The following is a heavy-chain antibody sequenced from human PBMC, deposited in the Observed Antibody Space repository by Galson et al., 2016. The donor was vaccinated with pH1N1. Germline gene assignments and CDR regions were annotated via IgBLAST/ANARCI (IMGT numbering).Heavy chain of an antibody. V-gene: IGHV5-51*01. CDR2: IYLSDSHT. D-gene: IGHD3-9*01. CDR3: ASTRPQFRYFDWQKPHSFDY. J-gene: IGHJ4*02. CDR1: GYSLTNYW. Sequence: QSGAEVKKPGESLRISCEGFGYSLTNYWIVWVRQMPGKGLEWMGIIYLSDSHTTYSPSFQGQVPISADKSISTAYLERSSLKASDTATYYCASTRPQFRYFDWQKPHSFDYWGQGTLVTVSS.